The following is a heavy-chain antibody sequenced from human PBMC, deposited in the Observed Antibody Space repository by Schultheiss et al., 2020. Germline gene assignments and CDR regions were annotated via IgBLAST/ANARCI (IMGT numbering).Heavy chain of an antibody. CDR2: INPNSGGT. V-gene: IGHV1-2*06. CDR1: GYTFTGYY. D-gene: IGHD5-18*01. CDR3: ARDLYSYGYSDY. Sequence: ASVKVSCKASGYTFTGYYMHWVRQAPGQGLEWMGRINPNSGGTNYAQKFQGRVTMTRDTSISTAYMELSRLRSDDTAVYYCARDLYSYGYSDYWGQGTLVNGFS. J-gene: IGHJ4*02.